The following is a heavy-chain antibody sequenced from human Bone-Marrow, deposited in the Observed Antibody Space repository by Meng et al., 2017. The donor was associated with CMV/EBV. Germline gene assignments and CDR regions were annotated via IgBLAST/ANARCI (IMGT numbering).Heavy chain of an antibody. J-gene: IGHJ2*01. V-gene: IGHV3-7*01. CDR1: GFTFSSYW. Sequence: GESLKISCAASGFTFSSYWMSWVRQAPGKGLEWVANIKQDGSEKYYVDSVKGRFTISRDNAKNSLYLQMNSLRAEDTAVYYCAREYYYCSSTSCPYWYFDLWGRGTRVTGSS. D-gene: IGHD2-2*01. CDR2: IKQDGSEK. CDR3: AREYYYCSSTSCPYWYFDL.